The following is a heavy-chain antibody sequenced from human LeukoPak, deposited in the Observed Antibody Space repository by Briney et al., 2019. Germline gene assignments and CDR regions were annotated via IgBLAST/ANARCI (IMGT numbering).Heavy chain of an antibody. V-gene: IGHV3-7*01. CDR2: IKQDGSEK. CDR3: ARSIPSYDAFDI. D-gene: IGHD2-2*01. J-gene: IGHJ3*02. CDR1: GFTFSSYW. Sequence: GGSLRLSCAVSGFTFSSYWMSWVRQAPGKGLEWVANIKQDGSEKYYVDSVKGRFTISRDNSKNTLSLQMNSLRAEDTAVYYCARSIPSYDAFDIWGQGTMVTVSS.